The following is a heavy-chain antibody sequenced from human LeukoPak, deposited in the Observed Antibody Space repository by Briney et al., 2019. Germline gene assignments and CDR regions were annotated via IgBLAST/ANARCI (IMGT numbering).Heavy chain of an antibody. J-gene: IGHJ2*01. CDR3: ARGPDIVVVVAATLDWYFDL. CDR1: GGSFGGYY. Sequence: MPSETLSLTCAVYGGSFGGYYWSWIRQPPGKGLEWIGEINHSGSTNYNPSLKSRVTISVDTSKNQFSLKLSSVTAADTAVYYCARGPDIVVVVAATLDWYFDLWGRGTLVTVSS. D-gene: IGHD2-15*01. V-gene: IGHV4-34*01. CDR2: INHSGST.